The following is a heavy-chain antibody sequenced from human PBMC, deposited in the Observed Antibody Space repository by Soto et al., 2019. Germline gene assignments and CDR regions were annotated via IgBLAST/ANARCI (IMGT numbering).Heavy chain of an antibody. J-gene: IGHJ5*01. Sequence: GWSVRLSCAASAFSFTSYALTFVRQAPCPGLEWFSSIIGSCVSTYYADSVKVRFTISXXXSXTTLSLQRGSLRAEDTGVHYSTDPVALEGAXSCYVRWF. V-gene: IGHV3-23*01. CDR1: AFSFTSYA. CDR2: IIGSCVST. CDR3: TDPVALEGAXSCYVRWF. D-gene: IGHD2-2*01.